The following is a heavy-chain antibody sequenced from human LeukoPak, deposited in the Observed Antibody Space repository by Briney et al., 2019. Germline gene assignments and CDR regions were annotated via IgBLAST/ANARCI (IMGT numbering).Heavy chain of an antibody. V-gene: IGHV3-21*01. CDR1: GFTFSSYS. J-gene: IGHJ4*02. Sequence: PGGSLRLSCAASGFTFSSYSMNWVRQAPGKGLEWVSSISSSSSYIYYADSVKGRFTISRDNAKNSLYLQMNSLRAEDTAVYYCARDSMNGGDFDYWGQGTLVTVSS. D-gene: IGHD2-8*01. CDR2: ISSSSSYI. CDR3: ARDSMNGGDFDY.